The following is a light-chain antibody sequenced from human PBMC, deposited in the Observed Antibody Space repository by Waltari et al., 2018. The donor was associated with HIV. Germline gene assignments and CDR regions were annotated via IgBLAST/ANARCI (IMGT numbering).Light chain of an antibody. V-gene: IGLV1-44*01. CDR1: FGATT. Sequence: QSVLTQPPSASGTPGQRGTISCSASFGATTVTWYQQLPGTAPKLLMYTNDRRASGVPDRFSGSKSDTPASLAISGLQSEDEADYYCAVWDDSLNGVFGGGTRLTVL. CDR2: TND. CDR3: AVWDDSLNGV. J-gene: IGLJ3*02.